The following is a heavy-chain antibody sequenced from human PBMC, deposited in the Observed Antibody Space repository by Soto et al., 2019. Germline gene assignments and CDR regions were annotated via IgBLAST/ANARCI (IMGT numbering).Heavy chain of an antibody. D-gene: IGHD5-12*01. Sequence: PGEPLNISCKGSGYIFTSYWISWVRQMPGKGLEWMGRIDPRDSYTNYSPSFQGHVTISADKSISTAYLPWSSLTSSDTAMYYCARQAPFVAMDYYSGMDVWGQGTTVTVSS. CDR2: IDPRDSYT. V-gene: IGHV5-10-1*01. J-gene: IGHJ6*02. CDR1: GYIFTSYW. CDR3: ARQAPFVAMDYYSGMDV.